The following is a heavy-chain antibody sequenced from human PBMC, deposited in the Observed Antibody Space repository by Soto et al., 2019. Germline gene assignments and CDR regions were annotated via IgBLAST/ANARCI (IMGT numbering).Heavy chain of an antibody. J-gene: IGHJ6*02. CDR1: GFTFSSYS. Sequence: PGGSLRLSCAASGFTFSSYSMNWVRQAPGKGLEWVSYISSSSSTIYYADSVKGRFTISRDNAKNSLYLQMNSLRDEDTAVYYCARERVVIQEARIYYYGMDVWGQGTTVTVSS. CDR2: ISSSSSTI. D-gene: IGHD3-22*01. CDR3: ARERVVIQEARIYYYGMDV. V-gene: IGHV3-48*02.